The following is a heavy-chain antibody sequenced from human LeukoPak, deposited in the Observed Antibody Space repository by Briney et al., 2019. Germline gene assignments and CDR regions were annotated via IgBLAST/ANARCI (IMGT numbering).Heavy chain of an antibody. CDR2: IYYSGST. Sequence: PSETLSLTCTVSGGSISSYYWSWIRQPPGKGLEWIGYIYYSGSTNYNPSLKSRVTISVDTSENQFSLKLSSVTAADTAVYYCARENYDSSLPPGWFDPWGQGTLVTVSS. CDR1: GGSISSYY. D-gene: IGHD3-22*01. J-gene: IGHJ5*02. CDR3: ARENYDSSLPPGWFDP. V-gene: IGHV4-59*01.